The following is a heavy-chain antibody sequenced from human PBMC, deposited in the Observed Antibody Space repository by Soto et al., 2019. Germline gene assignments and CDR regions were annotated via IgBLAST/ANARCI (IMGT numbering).Heavy chain of an antibody. D-gene: IGHD3-22*01. Sequence: EASVKVSCKASGNTFTSYAMHWVRQAPGQRLEWMGWINAGNGNTKYSQKFRGRVTITRDTSASTAYIELNSLRSEDTAVYYCARTSGYYSLDYWGQGALVTVSS. J-gene: IGHJ4*02. CDR2: INAGNGNT. CDR3: ARTSGYYSLDY. CDR1: GNTFTSYA. V-gene: IGHV1-3*01.